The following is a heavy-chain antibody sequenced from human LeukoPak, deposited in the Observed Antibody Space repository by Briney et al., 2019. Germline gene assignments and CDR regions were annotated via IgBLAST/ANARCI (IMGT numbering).Heavy chain of an antibody. D-gene: IGHD3-16*02. CDR2: ISSSSSYI. V-gene: IGHV3-21*04. Sequence: GGSLRLSCAASGFTFSSYSMNWVRQAPGKGLEWVSSISSSSSYIYYADSVKGRFTISRDNSKNTLYLQMNSLRAEDTAVYYCAKGNTFGGVIVIGNFDYWGQGTLVTVSS. CDR1: GFTFSSYS. J-gene: IGHJ4*02. CDR3: AKGNTFGGVIVIGNFDY.